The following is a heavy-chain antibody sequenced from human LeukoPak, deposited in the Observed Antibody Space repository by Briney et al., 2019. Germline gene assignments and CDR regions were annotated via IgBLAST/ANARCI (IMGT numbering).Heavy chain of an antibody. CDR1: GFTFISYA. CDR3: ARDWSFRSYLDY. J-gene: IGHJ4*02. D-gene: IGHD3-16*02. V-gene: IGHV3-23*01. Sequence: GGSLRLSCAASGFTFISYAMSWVRQAPGKGLEWVSAISGSGGSTYYADSVKGRFTISRDNSKNTLYLQMNSLRAEDTAVYYCARDWSFRSYLDYWGQGTLVTVSS. CDR2: ISGSGGST.